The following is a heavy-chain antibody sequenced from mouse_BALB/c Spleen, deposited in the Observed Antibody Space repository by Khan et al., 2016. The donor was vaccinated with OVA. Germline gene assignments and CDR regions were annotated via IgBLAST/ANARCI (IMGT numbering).Heavy chain of an antibody. CDR2: ISYRGST. V-gene: IGHV3-2*02. Sequence: EVQLQESGPGLVKPSQSLSLTCTVTGYSITSDYAWNWIRQFPGNKLEWMGYISYRGSTIYNPSLKSRISITRDTSKNQFFLQLNSVTTEDTATYYCARSIMANWGQGTTLTVSS. CDR1: GYSITSDYA. CDR3: ARSIMAN. J-gene: IGHJ2*01.